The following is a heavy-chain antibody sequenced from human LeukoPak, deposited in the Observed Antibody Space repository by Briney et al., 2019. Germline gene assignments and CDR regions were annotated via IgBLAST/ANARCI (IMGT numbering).Heavy chain of an antibody. CDR2: IIPIFGTA. V-gene: IGHV1-69*05. J-gene: IGHJ6*03. CDR3: ARNPRSYYYYMDV. Sequence: ASVKVSCKASGGTFSSYAISWVRQAPGQGLEWMGGIIPIFGTANYAQKFQGRVTITTDESTSTAYMELSRLRSDDTAVYYCARNPRSYYYYMDVWGKGTTVTVSS. CDR1: GGTFSSYA.